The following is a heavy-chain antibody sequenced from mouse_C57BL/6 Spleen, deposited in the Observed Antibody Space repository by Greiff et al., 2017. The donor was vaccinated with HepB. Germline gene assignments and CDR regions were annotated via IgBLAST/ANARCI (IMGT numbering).Heavy chain of an antibody. V-gene: IGHV1-61*01. D-gene: IGHD2-4*01. CDR1: GYTFTSYW. CDR2: IYPSDSET. CDR3: AREEDYDGHYAMDY. J-gene: IGHJ4*01. Sequence: QVQLQQPGAELVRPGSSVKLSCKASGYTFTSYWMDWVKQRPGQGLEWIGNIYPSDSETHYNQKFKDKATLTVDKSSSTAYMQLSSLTSEDSAVYYCAREEDYDGHYAMDYWGQGTSVTVSS.